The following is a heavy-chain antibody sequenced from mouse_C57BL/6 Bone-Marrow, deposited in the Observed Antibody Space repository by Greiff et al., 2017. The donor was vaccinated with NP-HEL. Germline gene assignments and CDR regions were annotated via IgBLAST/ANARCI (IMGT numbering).Heavy chain of an antibody. CDR1: GYTFSTYW. CDR2: ILPGIDSI. V-gene: IGHV1-9*01. J-gene: IGHJ2*01. CDR3: ARRFRVFDY. D-gene: IGHD3-1*01. Sequence: VQLQQSGPDLMKPGASVKISCKATGYTFSTYWIEWVKQRPGHGLEWIGEILPGIDSIKHNEKVKGKATFTADTSSNTASKQLSGLTSEDSAVYYCARRFRVFDYWGQGTTLTVSS.